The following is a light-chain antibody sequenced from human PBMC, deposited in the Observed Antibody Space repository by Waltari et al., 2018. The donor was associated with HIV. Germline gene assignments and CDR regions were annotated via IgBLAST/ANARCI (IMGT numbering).Light chain of an antibody. Sequence: QSVLTQPPSASGTPGQRVSISCSGSSSNIGSNIVNWYQQLTGTAPKLLIYSNNQRPSGVPDRFSGSKSGTSASLSISGLQSEDEADYYCAAWDDSLNAWVFGGGTKLTVL. CDR2: SNN. CDR3: AAWDDSLNAWV. CDR1: SSNIGSNI. V-gene: IGLV1-44*01. J-gene: IGLJ3*02.